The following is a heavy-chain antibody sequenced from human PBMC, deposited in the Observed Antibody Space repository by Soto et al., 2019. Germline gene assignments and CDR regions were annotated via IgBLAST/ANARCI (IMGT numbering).Heavy chain of an antibody. Sequence: PSETLSLTCAVSGGSISSYYWSWIRQPPGKGLEWIGYIYYSGSTNYNPSLKSRVTISVDTSKNQFSLKLSSVTAADTAVYYCARGLIVLVPAAIGWFDPWGQGTLVTVSS. CDR2: IYYSGST. CDR1: GGSISSYY. V-gene: IGHV4-59*01. J-gene: IGHJ5*02. CDR3: ARGLIVLVPAAIGWFDP. D-gene: IGHD2-2*01.